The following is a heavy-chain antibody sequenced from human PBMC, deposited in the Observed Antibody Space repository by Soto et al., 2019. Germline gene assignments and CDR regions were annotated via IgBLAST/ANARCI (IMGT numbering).Heavy chain of an antibody. CDR2: IYYSGST. CDR3: ASAKLSSNYDSGSFDP. V-gene: IGHV4-31*03. Sequence: QVQLQESGPGLVKPSQTLSLTCTVSGGSISSGGYYWSWIRQHPGKGLEGIGYIYYSGSTYYNPSLKSRVTISVDTSKNQFSLKLSSVTAADTAVYYCASAKLSSNYDSGSFDPWGQGTLVNVSS. D-gene: IGHD3-22*01. J-gene: IGHJ5*02. CDR1: GGSISSGGYY.